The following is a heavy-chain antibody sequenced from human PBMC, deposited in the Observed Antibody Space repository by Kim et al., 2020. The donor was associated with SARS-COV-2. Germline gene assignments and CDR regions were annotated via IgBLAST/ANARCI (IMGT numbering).Heavy chain of an antibody. J-gene: IGHJ3*01. V-gene: IGHV4-31*03. D-gene: IGHD3-22*01. CDR1: GGSINSGAYY. Sequence: SETLSLTCTVSGGSINSGAYYWSWIRQHPGKGLEWIGYIYYTGSTYYHPALKSRFTISVDTSKSQFSLKLSSVTAADTAVYYCARMFRVNYSDSIGSEPGDAFDVWGQGTMVTVSS. CDR3: ARMFRVNYSDSIGSEPGDAFDV. CDR2: IYYTGST.